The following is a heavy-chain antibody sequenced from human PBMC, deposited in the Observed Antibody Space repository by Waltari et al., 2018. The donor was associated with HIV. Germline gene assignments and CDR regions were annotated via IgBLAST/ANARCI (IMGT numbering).Heavy chain of an antibody. V-gene: IGHV3-9*01. J-gene: IGHJ6*02. CDR1: GFTFHEHA. Sequence: EVQLVESGGGLVQSGRSLRLSCVASGFTFHEHAMHWVRQAPGKGLEWVSGISPHSGAIADVDSVKGRFTISRDNAKNSLYLQMNSLRPEDTALYFCAKGPDYGGYSYYSYGLDVWGPGTTVTVS. D-gene: IGHD4-17*01. CDR2: ISPHSGAI. CDR3: AKGPDYGGYSYYSYGLDV.